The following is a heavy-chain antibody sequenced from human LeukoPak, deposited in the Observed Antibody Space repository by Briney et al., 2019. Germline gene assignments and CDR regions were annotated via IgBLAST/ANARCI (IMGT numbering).Heavy chain of an antibody. D-gene: IGHD3-22*01. V-gene: IGHV4-34*01. CDR2: INRSGST. CDR3: ACPHYYDSSGYDY. J-gene: IGHJ4*02. Sequence: TSETLSLTCAVYGGSFSGYYWSWIRQPPGKGLEWIGEINRSGSTNYNPSLKSRVTISVDTSKNQFSLKLSSVTAADTAVYYCACPHYYDSSGYDYWGQGTLVTVSS. CDR1: GGSFSGYY.